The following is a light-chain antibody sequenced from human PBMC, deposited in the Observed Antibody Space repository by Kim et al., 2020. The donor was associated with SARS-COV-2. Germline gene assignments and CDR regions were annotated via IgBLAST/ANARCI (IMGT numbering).Light chain of an antibody. CDR2: GAS. Sequence: SPGERATPSCRASQRVSSYYLAWYQQKPGQAPRLLIYGASSRATGIPDRFSGSGSGTDFTLTISRLEPADFAVYYCQQYGSSQITFGQGTRLEIK. CDR1: QRVSSYY. V-gene: IGKV3-20*01. J-gene: IGKJ5*01. CDR3: QQYGSSQIT.